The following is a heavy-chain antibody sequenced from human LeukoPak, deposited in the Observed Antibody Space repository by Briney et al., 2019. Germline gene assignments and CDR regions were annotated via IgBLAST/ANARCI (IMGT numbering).Heavy chain of an antibody. V-gene: IGHV3-23*01. Sequence: PGGSLRLSCAASGFTFNNYAMNWVRQAPGNGLEWISAIGASDYSTCYADSVKGRFTISRDNSENTLYLQMNSLRGDDTAVYYCAKDASGRYKGWYFDLWGRGTLVTVSS. D-gene: IGHD1-26*01. CDR3: AKDASGRYKGWYFDL. CDR2: IGASDYST. J-gene: IGHJ2*01. CDR1: GFTFNNYA.